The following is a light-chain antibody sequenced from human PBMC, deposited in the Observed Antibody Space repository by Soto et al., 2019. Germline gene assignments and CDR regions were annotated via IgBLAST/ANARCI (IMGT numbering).Light chain of an antibody. CDR2: DIS. CDR1: QYVSTN. Sequence: ETVMTQFPATLSVSPGERATLSCRASQYVSTNLAWYQQQPGQPPRLLIYDISNRATGIPARFSGSGSETEFALTITSLQSEDFAVYYCQQYDTWPLTFGGGTKVENK. J-gene: IGKJ4*01. V-gene: IGKV3D-15*01. CDR3: QQYDTWPLT.